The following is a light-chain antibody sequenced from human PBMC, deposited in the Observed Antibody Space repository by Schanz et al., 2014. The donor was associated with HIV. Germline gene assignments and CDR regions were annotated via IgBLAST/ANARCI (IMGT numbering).Light chain of an antibody. CDR2: DVS. V-gene: IGLV2-11*01. J-gene: IGLJ1*01. CDR1: SSDVGDYDY. Sequence: QSALTQPRSVSGSPGQSVTISCTGTSSDVGDYDYVSWYQQLPGKAPKFIIYDVSQRPSGVPDRFSGSKSGNTASLTISGLQAEDEADYYCAAWDDSLSGRYVFGTGTKLTVL. CDR3: AAWDDSLSGRYV.